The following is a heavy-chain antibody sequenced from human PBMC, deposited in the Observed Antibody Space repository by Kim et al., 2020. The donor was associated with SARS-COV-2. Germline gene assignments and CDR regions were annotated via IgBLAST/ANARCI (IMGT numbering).Heavy chain of an antibody. Sequence: GGSLRLSCAASGFTFSSYAMHWVRQAPGKGLEWVAVISYDGSNKYYADSVKGRFTISRDNSKNTLYLQMNSLRPEDTAVYYCARGGSGYGDNYFDYWGQGTLVTVSS. CDR2: ISYDGSNK. D-gene: IGHD4-17*01. V-gene: IGHV3-30*04. CDR1: GFTFSSYA. CDR3: ARGGSGYGDNYFDY. J-gene: IGHJ4*02.